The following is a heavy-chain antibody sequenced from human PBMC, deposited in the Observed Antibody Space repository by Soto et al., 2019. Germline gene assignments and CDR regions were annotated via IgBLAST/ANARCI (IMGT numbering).Heavy chain of an antibody. Sequence: SVKVSCKASGGTFSSYAISWVRQAPGQGLEWMGRIIPILGIANYAQKFQGRVTITADKSTSTAYMELSSLRSEDTAVYYCARAGIAAAGSYYYYGMDVWGQGTTVTVSS. V-gene: IGHV1-69*04. J-gene: IGHJ6*02. CDR3: ARAGIAAAGSYYYYGMDV. CDR1: GGTFSSYA. CDR2: IIPILGIA. D-gene: IGHD6-13*01.